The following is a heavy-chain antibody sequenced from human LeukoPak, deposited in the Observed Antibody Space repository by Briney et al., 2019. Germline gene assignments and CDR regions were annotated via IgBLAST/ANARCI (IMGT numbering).Heavy chain of an antibody. CDR2: IHDNGDS. J-gene: IGHJ4*02. V-gene: IGHV4-4*07. CDR1: GGSISGYF. CDR3: ARDVGWYSHDS. D-gene: IGHD6-19*01. Sequence: PSETLSLTCTVSGGSISGYFWSWIRQPAGKGLEWIGRIHDNGDSNHNPSLKSRVTISEDTSRNQFSLRLTSVTAADTAVYYCARDVGWYSHDSWGQGTLVTVSS.